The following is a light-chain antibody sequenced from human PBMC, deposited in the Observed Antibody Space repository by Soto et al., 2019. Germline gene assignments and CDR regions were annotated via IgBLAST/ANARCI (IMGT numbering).Light chain of an antibody. CDR2: GAS. CDR3: QQDGSSPWT. V-gene: IGKV3-20*01. J-gene: IGKJ1*01. Sequence: EIVMTQSPATLSVYPGERATLSCRASQSVSSSYLAWYQQKPGQAPRLLIYGASSRATGIPDRFSGSGSGTDFTLTISRLEPEDFAVYYCQQDGSSPWTFGQGTKVDIK. CDR1: QSVSSSY.